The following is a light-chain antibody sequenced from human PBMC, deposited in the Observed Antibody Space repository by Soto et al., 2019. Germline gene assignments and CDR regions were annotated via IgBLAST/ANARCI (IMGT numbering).Light chain of an antibody. CDR2: DGT. J-gene: IGLJ2*01. V-gene: IGLV2-14*01. CDR1: GSDIGGNNY. Sequence: QSALTQPASVSGSPGQSITISCIGTGSDIGGNNYVSWYQQHPGKAPKIIIYDGTNRPSGISNGFSRSKSGNTASLTISGLQAEDEADYYCNSYTSSSTVVFGGGTKLTVL. CDR3: NSYTSSSTVV.